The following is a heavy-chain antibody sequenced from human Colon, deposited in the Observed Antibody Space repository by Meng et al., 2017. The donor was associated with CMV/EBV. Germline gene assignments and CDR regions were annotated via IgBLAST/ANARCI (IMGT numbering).Heavy chain of an antibody. J-gene: IGHJ3*01. D-gene: IGHD2-15*01. CDR1: FSGHT. CDR3: ARGPLPGSFTRLGSGGLDV. Sequence: FSGHTIHWVRQAPGQGLEWMGGIFPMVGREDYAQKFQGRVTITADESTNTAYMDLSSLMSEDTAMYFCARGPLPGSFTRLGSGGLDVWGQGTMVTVSS. CDR2: IFPMVGRE. V-gene: IGHV1-69*01.